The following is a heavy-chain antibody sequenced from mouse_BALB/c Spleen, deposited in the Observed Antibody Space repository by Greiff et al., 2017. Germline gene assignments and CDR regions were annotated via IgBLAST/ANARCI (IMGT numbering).Heavy chain of an antibody. D-gene: IGHD1-1*01. CDR2: IYPGDGDT. CDR1: GYTFTSYW. Sequence: QLQQSGAELARPGASVKLSCKASGYTFTSYWMQWVKQRPGQGLEWIGAIYPGDGDTRYTQKFKGKATLTADKSSSTAYMQLSSLASEDSAVYYCARSVLRSWYFDVWGAGTTVTVSS. V-gene: IGHV1-87*01. CDR3: ARSVLRSWYFDV. J-gene: IGHJ1*01.